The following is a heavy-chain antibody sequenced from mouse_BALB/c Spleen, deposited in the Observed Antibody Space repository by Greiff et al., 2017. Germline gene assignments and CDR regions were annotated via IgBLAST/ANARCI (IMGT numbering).Heavy chain of an antibody. V-gene: IGHV2-2*02. CDR3: TRMDDYSWFAY. CDR2: IWSGGST. Sequence: VQRVESGPGLVQPSQCLSITCTVSGFSLTSYGVHWVRQSPGKGLEWLGVIWSGGSTDYNAAFISRLSISKDNSKSQVFFKMSSLQANDTAIYYCTRMDDYSWFAYWGQGTLVTVSA. D-gene: IGHD2-4*01. CDR1: GFSLTSYG. J-gene: IGHJ3*01.